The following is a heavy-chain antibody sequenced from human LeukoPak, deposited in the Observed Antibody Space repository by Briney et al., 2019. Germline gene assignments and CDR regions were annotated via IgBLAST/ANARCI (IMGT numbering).Heavy chain of an antibody. D-gene: IGHD3-10*01. J-gene: IGHJ5*02. CDR2: IWYDGSHQ. V-gene: IGHV3-33*08. Sequence: PGGSLRLSCAAYGFSFSTYGMRWVRQAPGKRLESVAVIWYDGSHQYYADSVKGRFTISRDMSNNTLYLQMNNLRVDDTALYYCARDLGLRYGSGAYRFDPWGQGTQVIVSS. CDR3: ARDLGLRYGSGAYRFDP. CDR1: GFSFSTYG.